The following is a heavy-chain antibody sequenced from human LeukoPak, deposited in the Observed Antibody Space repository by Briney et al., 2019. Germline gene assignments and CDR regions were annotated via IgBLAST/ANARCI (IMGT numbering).Heavy chain of an antibody. D-gene: IGHD3-3*01. J-gene: IGHJ6*02. V-gene: IGHV1-46*01. Sequence: ASVKVSCKASGYTFTSYYMHWVRQAPGQGLEWMGIINPSGGSTSYAQEFQGRVTMTRDTSTSTVYMELSSLRSEDTAVYYCARVQLAYYDFWSGYHGWYGMDVWGQGTTVTVSS. CDR2: INPSGGST. CDR3: ARVQLAYYDFWSGYHGWYGMDV. CDR1: GYTFTSYY.